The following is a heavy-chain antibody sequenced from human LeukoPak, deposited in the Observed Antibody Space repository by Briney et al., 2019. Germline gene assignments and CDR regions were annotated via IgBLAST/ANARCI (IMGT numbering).Heavy chain of an antibody. J-gene: IGHJ3*02. CDR2: IKQDGSEK. CDR1: GFTFSSYW. CDR3: AREAPDIVVVVAAQNDAFDI. V-gene: IGHV3-7*01. D-gene: IGHD2-15*01. Sequence: GGSLRLSCAASGFTFSSYWMSWVRQAPGKGLEWVANIKQDGSEKYYVDSVKGRFTISRDNAKNSLYLQMSSLRAEDTAVYYCAREAPDIVVVVAAQNDAFDIWGQGTMVTVSS.